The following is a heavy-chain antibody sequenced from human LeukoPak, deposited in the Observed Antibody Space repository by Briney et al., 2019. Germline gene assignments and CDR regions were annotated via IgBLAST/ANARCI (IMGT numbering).Heavy chain of an antibody. CDR3: AIGGSNYYDSSGYYYPDAFDI. V-gene: IGHV4-39*01. J-gene: IGHJ3*02. CDR2: IYYDGST. Sequence: SETLSLTCTVSGGSISSSSYYWGWIRQPPGKGLEWIGSIYYDGSTYYSPSLKSRLTISLDTSKSQFSLKVSSVTAADTAVYYCAIGGSNYYDSSGYYYPDAFDIWGQGTMVTVSS. D-gene: IGHD3-22*01. CDR1: GGSISSSSYY.